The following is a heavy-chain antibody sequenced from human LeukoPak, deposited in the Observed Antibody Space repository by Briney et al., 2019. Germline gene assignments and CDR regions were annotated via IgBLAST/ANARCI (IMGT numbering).Heavy chain of an antibody. CDR2: IYYSGST. CDR3: ARRYQLQYFDY. J-gene: IGHJ4*02. Sequence: SETLSFTCTVSGGSISSGGYYWSWIRQHPGKGLEWIGYIYYSGSTYYNPSLKSRVTISVDTSKNQFSLKLSSVTAADTAVYYCARRYQLQYFDYWGQGTLVTVSS. V-gene: IGHV4-31*03. D-gene: IGHD2-2*01. CDR1: GGSISSGGYY.